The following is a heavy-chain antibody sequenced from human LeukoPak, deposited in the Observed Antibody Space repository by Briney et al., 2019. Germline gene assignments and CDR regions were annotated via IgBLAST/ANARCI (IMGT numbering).Heavy chain of an antibody. CDR2: ISAYNGNT. J-gene: IGHJ4*02. D-gene: IGHD3-9*01. Sequence: ASVKVSCKASGYTFTSYGISWVRQAPGQGLEWMGWISAYNGNTNYAQKLQGRVTMTTDTSTSTAYMELRSLRSDDTAVYYCARWDILIGYYPSLDYWGQGTLVTVSS. CDR3: ARWDILIGYYPSLDY. CDR1: GYTFTSYG. V-gene: IGHV1-18*01.